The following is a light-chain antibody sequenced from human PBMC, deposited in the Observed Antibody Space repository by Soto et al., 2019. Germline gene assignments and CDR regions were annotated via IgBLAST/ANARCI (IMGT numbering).Light chain of an antibody. V-gene: IGLV1-40*01. Sequence: QSVLTQPPSVSGAPGQTITISCTGSSSNIGAGYDVHWYQQLPGRAPKLLIYGNNNRPSGVPDRFSGSKSGTSVSLAITGLRGEDEADSHCQSYDSSLTNAVFGGGTKLTVL. CDR2: GNN. J-gene: IGLJ2*01. CDR1: SSNIGAGYD. CDR3: QSYDSSLTNAV.